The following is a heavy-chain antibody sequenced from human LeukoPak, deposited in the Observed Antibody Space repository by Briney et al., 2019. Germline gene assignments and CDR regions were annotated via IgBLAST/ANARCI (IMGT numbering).Heavy chain of an antibody. V-gene: IGHV3-21*01. CDR3: ARGYCGGDCYGD. Sequence: GGSLRLSCAASGFSFSSYAMNWVRQAPGKGLEWVSSIDSSSSHIYYADSVKGRFTISRDNTKSSLYLQMNSLRAEDMAVYYCARGYCGGDCYGDWGQGTLVTVCS. D-gene: IGHD2-21*02. CDR1: GFSFSSYA. J-gene: IGHJ1*01. CDR2: IDSSSSHI.